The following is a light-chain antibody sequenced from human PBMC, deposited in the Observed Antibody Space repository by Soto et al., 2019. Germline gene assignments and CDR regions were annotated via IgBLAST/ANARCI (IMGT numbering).Light chain of an antibody. Sequence: QSALTQPASVSGSPGQSITISCTGTSSDGGAYNYVSWYQQHPGKALKLMIYEVSNRPSGVSNRFSGSKSGNTASLTISGLQAEDEADYYCSSYTSSSTLYVFGTGTKLTVL. CDR2: EVS. V-gene: IGLV2-14*01. CDR1: SSDGGAYNY. CDR3: SSYTSSSTLYV. J-gene: IGLJ1*01.